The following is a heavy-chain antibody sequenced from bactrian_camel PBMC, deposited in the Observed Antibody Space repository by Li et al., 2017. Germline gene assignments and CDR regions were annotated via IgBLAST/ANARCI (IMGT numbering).Heavy chain of an antibody. J-gene: IGHJ4*01. CDR3: ASDFARARGWSSGVSCLRGAFNY. D-gene: IGHD5*01. CDR1: GYTRSDFC. V-gene: IGHV3S42*01. CDR2: IDSDGDS. Sequence: VQLVESGGGSVQTGGSLRVSCKVSGYTRSDFCMGWFRQAPGKEREGVAVIDSDGDSSYADSVKGRFTISRDNVKNSLYLEMNSLMPEDTAVYYCASDFARARGWSSGVSCLRGAFNYWGQGTQVTVS.